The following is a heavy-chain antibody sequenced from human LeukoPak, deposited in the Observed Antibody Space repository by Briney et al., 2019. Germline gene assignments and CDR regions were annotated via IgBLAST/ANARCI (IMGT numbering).Heavy chain of an antibody. Sequence: GGSLRLSCAASGFTFSSYSMNWVRQAPGKGLEWVSAISGSGGSTYYADSVKGRFTISRDNSKNTLYLQMNSLRAEDTAVYYCARGCSSTSCYGGLDYWGQGTLVTVSS. D-gene: IGHD2-2*01. V-gene: IGHV3-23*01. CDR3: ARGCSSTSCYGGLDY. CDR2: ISGSGGST. J-gene: IGHJ4*02. CDR1: GFTFSSYS.